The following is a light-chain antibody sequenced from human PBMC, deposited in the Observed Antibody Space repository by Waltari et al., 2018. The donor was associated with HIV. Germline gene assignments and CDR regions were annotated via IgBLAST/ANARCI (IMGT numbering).Light chain of an antibody. CDR2: EVN. J-gene: IGLJ2*01. V-gene: IGLV2-8*01. CDR1: SSDVGGYKF. Sequence: QSALTQPPSASGSPGQSVTISCTGTSSDVGGYKFVSWYPQHPGKAPKLMIYEVNKRPSGCPVRFSGSKSGNTASLTVSGLQAEDEADYYCSSYAGSNNFKVFGGGTKLTVL. CDR3: SSYAGSNNFKV.